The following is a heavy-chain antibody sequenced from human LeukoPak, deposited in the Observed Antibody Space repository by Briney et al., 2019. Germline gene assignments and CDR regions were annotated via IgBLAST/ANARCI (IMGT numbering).Heavy chain of an antibody. CDR1: GGSISSGGYS. D-gene: IGHD3-3*01. J-gene: IGHJ4*02. CDR2: IYHSGST. CDR3: ARIIPSYYDFWSGYNNYYFDY. Sequence: PSETLSLTCAVSGGSISSGGYSWSWIRQPPGKGLEWIGYIYHSGSTYYNPSLKSRVTISVDRSKNQFSLKLSSVTAADTAVYYCARIIPSYYDFWSGYNNYYFDYWGQGTLVTVSS. V-gene: IGHV4-30-2*01.